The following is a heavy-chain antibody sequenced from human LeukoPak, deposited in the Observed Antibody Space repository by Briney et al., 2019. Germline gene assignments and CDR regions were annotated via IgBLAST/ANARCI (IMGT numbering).Heavy chain of an antibody. V-gene: IGHV3-48*03. D-gene: IGHD4-17*01. CDR2: ISSSGSTI. Sequence: PGGSLRLSCAASGFTFSSYEMNWVRQAPGKGLEWVSYISSSGSTIYYADSVKGRFTISRDNAKNSLYLQMNSLRAEDTAVYYCARDWRDYGDYSNYYYYYMDVWGKGTTVTISS. J-gene: IGHJ6*03. CDR1: GFTFSSYE. CDR3: ARDWRDYGDYSNYYYYYMDV.